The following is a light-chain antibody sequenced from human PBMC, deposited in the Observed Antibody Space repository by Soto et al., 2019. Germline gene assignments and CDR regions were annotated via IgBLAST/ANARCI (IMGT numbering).Light chain of an antibody. CDR3: QQYGSSPQA. V-gene: IGKV3-20*01. CDR1: QSVSNNY. J-gene: IGKJ1*01. Sequence: EIVLTQSPGTLSLSPGERATLSCRASQSVSNNYLAWYQQKPGQAPRLLIYGTSRATGIPDRFSGSGSGTDFTLTISRLEPEDIAVYYCQQYGSSPQAFGQGTKVDIK. CDR2: GTS.